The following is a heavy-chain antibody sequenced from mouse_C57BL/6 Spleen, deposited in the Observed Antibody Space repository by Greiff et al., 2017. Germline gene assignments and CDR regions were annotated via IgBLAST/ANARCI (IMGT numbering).Heavy chain of an antibody. CDR2: ISNGGGST. V-gene: IGHV5-12*01. J-gene: IGHJ3*01. Sequence: EVKVVESGGGLVQPGGSLKLSCAASGFTFSDYYMYWVRQTPEKRLEWVAYISNGGGSTYYPDTVKGRFTISRDNAKNTLYLQMSRLKSEDTAMYYCARHEEGYDYHGGVAYWGQGTLVTVSA. D-gene: IGHD2-4*01. CDR3: ARHEEGYDYHGGVAY. CDR1: GFTFSDYY.